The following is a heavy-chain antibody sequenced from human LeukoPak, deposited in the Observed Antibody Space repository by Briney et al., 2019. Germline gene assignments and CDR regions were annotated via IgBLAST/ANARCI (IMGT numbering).Heavy chain of an antibody. CDR3: AREGGFGYDNAFDT. CDR2: ISGSGSSI. V-gene: IGHV3-48*03. J-gene: IGHJ3*02. CDR1: GFTFSTYE. Sequence: GGSLRLSCTASGFTFSTYEMNWVRQAPGKGLEWISYISGSGSSIFYADSLQGRFTVSRDNAKNSVYLQMNSLRAEDTAVYYCAREGGFGYDNAFDTWGHGTTVTVSS. D-gene: IGHD3-3*01.